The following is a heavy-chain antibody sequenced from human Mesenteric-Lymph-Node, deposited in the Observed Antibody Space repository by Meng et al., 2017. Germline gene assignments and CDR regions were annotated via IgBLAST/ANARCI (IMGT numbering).Heavy chain of an antibody. J-gene: IGHJ5*02. CDR3: ARRGPSGNFSP. D-gene: IGHD3-10*01. Sequence: HVPLKQWGAGLLKPSETLSRSCAVYGGSFRDYYWTWIRHPPGKGLEWIGEIDHRGNTKYNPSLKSRVTISLDTSKKQFSLKVSSVTAADSAVYYCARRGPSGNFSPWSQGALVTVSS. CDR1: GGSFRDYY. CDR2: IDHRGNT. V-gene: IGHV4-34*01.